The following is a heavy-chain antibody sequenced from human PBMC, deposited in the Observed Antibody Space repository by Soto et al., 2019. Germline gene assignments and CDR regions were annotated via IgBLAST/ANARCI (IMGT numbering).Heavy chain of an antibody. D-gene: IGHD3-16*01. CDR3: ARPGGLMINYYYGMDV. V-gene: IGHV1-69*13. J-gene: IGHJ6*02. CDR2: IIPIFGTA. Sequence: SVKVACKASGGTFSSYAISWVRQAPGQGLEWMGGIIPIFGTANYAQKFQGRVTITADESTSTAYMELSSLRSEDTAVYYCARPGGLMINYYYGMDVWGQGTTVTVSS. CDR1: GGTFSSYA.